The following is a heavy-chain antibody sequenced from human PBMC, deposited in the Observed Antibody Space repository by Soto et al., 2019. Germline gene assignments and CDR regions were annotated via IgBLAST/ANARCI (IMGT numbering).Heavy chain of an antibody. D-gene: IGHD2-15*01. V-gene: IGHV1-18*04. CDR1: GYKFTSNG. CDR2: INVYTGDT. CDR3: ARHAATIYYFDS. Sequence: SGKVSCKASGYKFTSNGISWVRQGPGQGLERVGRINVYTGDTKYTQKLQGRVTVTTDASTSTAYMELRSLRSDDTAVYYCARHAATIYYFDSWG. J-gene: IGHJ4*01.